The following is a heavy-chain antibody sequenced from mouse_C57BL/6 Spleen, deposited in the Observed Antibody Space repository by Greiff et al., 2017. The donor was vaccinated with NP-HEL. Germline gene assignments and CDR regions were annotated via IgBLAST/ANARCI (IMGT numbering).Heavy chain of an antibody. CDR2: ISSGGSYT. CDR1: GFTFSSYG. CDR3: AKGYGYFDV. J-gene: IGHJ1*03. Sequence: EVHLVESGGDLVKPGGSLKLSCAASGFTFSSYGMSWVRQTPDKRLEWVATISSGGSYTYYPDSVKGRFTISRDNAKNTLYLQMSSLKSEDTAMYYCAKGYGYFDVWGTGTTVTVSS. V-gene: IGHV5-6*01.